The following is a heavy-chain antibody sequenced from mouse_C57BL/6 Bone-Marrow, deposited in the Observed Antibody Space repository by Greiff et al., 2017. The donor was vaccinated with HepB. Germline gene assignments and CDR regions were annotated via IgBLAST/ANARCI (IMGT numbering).Heavy chain of an antibody. CDR3: TKPVYYGYDAWFAY. Sequence: VQLQQSGAELVRPGASVKLSCTASGFNIKDDYMHWVKQRPEQGLEWIGWIDPENGDTEYASKFQGKATITADTSSNTAYLQLSSLTSEDTAVYYCTKPVYYGYDAWFAYWGQGTLVTVSA. D-gene: IGHD2-2*01. CDR1: GFNIKDDY. J-gene: IGHJ3*01. CDR2: IDPENGDT. V-gene: IGHV14-4*01.